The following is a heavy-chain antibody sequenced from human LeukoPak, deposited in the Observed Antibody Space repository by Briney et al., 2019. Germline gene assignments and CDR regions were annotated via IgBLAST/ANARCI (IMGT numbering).Heavy chain of an antibody. J-gene: IGHJ4*02. CDR2: IKQDGSER. V-gene: IGHV3-7*01. CDR3: VRAIAAAASY. Sequence: GGSLRPSCVASGFTFSDYWMHWVRQAPGRGLEWVANIKQDGSERYYVDSVKGRFTITRDNAKNSLSLQMNSLRVEDTAVYYCVRAIAAAASYWGQGTLVTVSS. CDR1: GFTFSDYW. D-gene: IGHD6-13*01.